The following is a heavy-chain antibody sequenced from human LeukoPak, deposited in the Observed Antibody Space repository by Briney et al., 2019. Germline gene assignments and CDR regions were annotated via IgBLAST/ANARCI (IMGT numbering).Heavy chain of an antibody. V-gene: IGHV3-23*01. Sequence: GGSLRLSCAASGFTFSSYAMSWVRQAPGKGLEWVSAISGSGGSTYYADSVKGRFTISRDNSENTLYLQMNSLRAEDTAVYYCAKAKYCSGGSCYSWSSSWFDPWGQGTLVTVSS. CDR3: AKAKYCSGGSCYSWSSSWFDP. CDR1: GFTFSSYA. CDR2: ISGSGGST. D-gene: IGHD2-15*01. J-gene: IGHJ5*02.